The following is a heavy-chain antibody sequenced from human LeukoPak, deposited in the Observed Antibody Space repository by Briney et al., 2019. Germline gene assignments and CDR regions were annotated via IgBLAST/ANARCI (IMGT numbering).Heavy chain of an antibody. CDR3: AKAYTRSWYAAFDI. D-gene: IGHD6-13*01. Sequence: GGSLRLSCAASGFAFTDYAISWVRQAPGKGLEWVSAITDSGGATYYADSVKGRFTISRDNSKNTLYLQMNSLRGDDTAIYYCAKAYTRSWYAAFDIWGQGTMVTVSS. J-gene: IGHJ3*02. CDR2: ITDSGGAT. CDR1: GFAFTDYA. V-gene: IGHV3-23*01.